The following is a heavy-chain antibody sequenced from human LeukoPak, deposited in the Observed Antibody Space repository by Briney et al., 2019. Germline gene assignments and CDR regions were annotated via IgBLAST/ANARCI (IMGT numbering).Heavy chain of an antibody. J-gene: IGHJ5*02. Sequence: GASVKVSCKASGYTFTSYYMHWVRQAPGQGLEWMGIINPSGGSTSYAQKFQGRVTMTRDMSTSTVYMDLSSPRSEDTAVYYCARDRYASGSYYNPNNCFDPWGQGTLVTVSS. D-gene: IGHD3-10*01. CDR2: INPSGGST. CDR3: ARDRYASGSYYNPNNCFDP. V-gene: IGHV1-46*01. CDR1: GYTFTSYY.